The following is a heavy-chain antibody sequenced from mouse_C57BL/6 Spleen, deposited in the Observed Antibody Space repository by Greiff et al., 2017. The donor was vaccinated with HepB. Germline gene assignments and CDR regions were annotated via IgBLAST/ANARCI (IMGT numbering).Heavy chain of an antibody. Sequence: EVKLMESGGGLVQPGGSLKLSCAASGFTFSDYGMAWVRQAPRKGPEWVAFISNLAYSIYYADTVTGRFTISRENAKNTLYLEMSSLRSEDTAMYYCARQGGTWGAMDYWGQGTSVTVSS. CDR1: GFTFSDYG. J-gene: IGHJ4*01. V-gene: IGHV5-15*01. D-gene: IGHD4-1*01. CDR2: ISNLAYSI. CDR3: ARQGGTWGAMDY.